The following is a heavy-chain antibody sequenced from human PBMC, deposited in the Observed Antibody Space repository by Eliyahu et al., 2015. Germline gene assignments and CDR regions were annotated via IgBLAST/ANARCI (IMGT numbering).Heavy chain of an antibody. D-gene: IGHD6-19*01. CDR1: GYTFTSYA. CDR3: AREQYSSAAFDI. J-gene: IGHJ3*02. Sequence: QVQLVQSGAEVKKXGASXXVXCKASGYTFTSYAMHWXRQAPGQRLEWMGWINAGNGNTXYSQKFQGRVTITRDTSASTAYMELSSLRSEDTAVYYCAREQYSSAAFDIWGQGTMVTVSS. CDR2: INAGNGNT. V-gene: IGHV1-3*01.